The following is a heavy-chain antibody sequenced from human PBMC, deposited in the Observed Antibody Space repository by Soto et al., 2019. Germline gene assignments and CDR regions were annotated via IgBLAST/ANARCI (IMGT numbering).Heavy chain of an antibody. J-gene: IGHJ4*02. CDR2: IFSNDEK. V-gene: IGHV2-26*01. CDR1: GFSLSNARMG. CDR3: ARTYVEMATITFDY. D-gene: IGHD5-12*01. Sequence: QVTLKESGPVLVNPTETLTLTCTVSGFSLSNARMGVSWIRQPPGKALEWLAHIFSNDEKSYSTSLKSRLTISKDTSKSQVVLTMTNMDPVDTATYYCARTYVEMATITFDYWGQGTLVTVSS.